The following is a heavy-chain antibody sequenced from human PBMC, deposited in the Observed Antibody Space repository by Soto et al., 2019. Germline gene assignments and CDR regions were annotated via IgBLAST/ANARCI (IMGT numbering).Heavy chain of an antibody. Sequence: SETLSLTCTVSGGSISSGGYYCSWIRQHPGKGLEWIGYIYYSGSTYYNPSLKSRVTISVDTSKNQFSKKLSSVTAADKAVYYCARYSLIVGCGHYFDYWGQGTLVTVSS. J-gene: IGHJ4*02. CDR2: IYYSGST. CDR1: GGSISSGGYY. CDR3: ARYSLIVGCGHYFDY. V-gene: IGHV4-31*03. D-gene: IGHD3-22*01.